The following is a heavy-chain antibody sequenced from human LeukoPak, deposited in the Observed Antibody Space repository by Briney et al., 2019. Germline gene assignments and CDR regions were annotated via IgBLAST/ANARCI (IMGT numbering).Heavy chain of an antibody. V-gene: IGHV3-30-3*01. CDR3: ARNPGVGSSWYRLHY. D-gene: IGHD6-13*01. J-gene: IGHJ4*02. CDR2: ISYDGSDT. Sequence: GGSLRLSCAASGITFINHAMDWARQAPGKGLEWVAVISYDGSDTYYADSVKGRFTISRDNSKSTLYLQMNSLRVDDTAVYYCARNPGVGSSWYRLHYWGQGTLVTVSS. CDR1: GITFINHA.